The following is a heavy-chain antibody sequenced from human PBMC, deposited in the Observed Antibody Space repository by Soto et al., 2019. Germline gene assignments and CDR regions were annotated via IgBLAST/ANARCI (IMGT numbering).Heavy chain of an antibody. CDR1: GGSISSYY. D-gene: IGHD4-17*01. V-gene: IGHV4-59*01. CDR2: IYYSGST. J-gene: IGHJ4*02. Sequence: PSETLSLTCTVSGGSISSYYWSWIRQPPGKGLEWIGYIYYSGSTNYNPSLKSRVTISVDTSKNQFSLKLSSVTAADTAVYYCARGGTVTKKFDYGGQETLVTVPS. CDR3: ARGGTVTKKFDY.